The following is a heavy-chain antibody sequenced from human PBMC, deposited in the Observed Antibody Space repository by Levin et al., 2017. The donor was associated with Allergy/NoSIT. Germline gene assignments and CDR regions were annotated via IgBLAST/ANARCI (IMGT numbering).Heavy chain of an antibody. D-gene: IGHD5-18*01. CDR2: IKSKTDGGTI. J-gene: IGHJ4*02. V-gene: IGHV3-15*01. Sequence: GGSLRLSCEVSGFTFSNTWMIWVRQAPGKGLEWVGRIKSKTDGGTIDYAAPVKGRFTISRDDSKNTMYLQMNNLKTEDTAVYYCTTPPSYGLDYWGQGTLVTVSS. CDR3: TTPPSYGLDY. CDR1: GFTFSNTW.